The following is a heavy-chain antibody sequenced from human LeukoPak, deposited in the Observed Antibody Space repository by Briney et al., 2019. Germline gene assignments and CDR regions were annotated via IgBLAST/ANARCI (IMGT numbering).Heavy chain of an antibody. J-gene: IGHJ4*02. D-gene: IGHD3-16*01. CDR3: ASAVDVADY. V-gene: IGHV3-7*01. CDR1: RFIFTDEW. CDR2: IKEDESAK. Sequence: GPSLTLSCVAARFIFTDEWMGRVRQAPGKGLDWVANIKEDESAKFYADSVRGRFTISRDNAKNSVYLEMNNLRVEDTAVYYCASAVDVADYWGRGTLVTVSS.